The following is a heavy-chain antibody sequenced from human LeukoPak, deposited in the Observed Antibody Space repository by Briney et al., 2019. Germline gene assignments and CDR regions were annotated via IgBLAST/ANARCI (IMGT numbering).Heavy chain of an antibody. CDR2: IYHSGST. J-gene: IGHJ6*03. CDR3: ARHYGSENYYYYYNMDV. Sequence: SETLSLTCAVSGYSISSGYYWGWIRQPPGKGLEWIGSIYHSGSTYYNPSLKSRVTISVDTSKNQFSLKLSSVTAADTAVYYCARHYGSENYYYYYNMDVWGKGTTVTVSS. V-gene: IGHV4-38-2*01. CDR1: GYSISSGYY. D-gene: IGHD3-10*01.